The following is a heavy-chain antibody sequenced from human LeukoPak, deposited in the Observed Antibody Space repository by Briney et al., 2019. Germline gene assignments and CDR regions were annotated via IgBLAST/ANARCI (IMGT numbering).Heavy chain of an antibody. J-gene: IGHJ6*03. CDR2: IYTSGST. CDR1: GGSISSYY. CDR3: ARAEGYYDSSGYYDRYYMDV. D-gene: IGHD3-22*01. Sequence: PSETLSLTCTVSGGSISSYYWSWIRQPAGKGLEWIGRIYTSGSTNYNPSLKSRVTMSVDTSKNQFSLKLSSVTAADTAVYYCARAEGYYDSSGYYDRYYMDVWGKGTTVTISS. V-gene: IGHV4-4*07.